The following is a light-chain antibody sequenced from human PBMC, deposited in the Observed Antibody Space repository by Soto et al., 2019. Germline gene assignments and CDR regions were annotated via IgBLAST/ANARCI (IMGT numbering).Light chain of an antibody. V-gene: IGKV3-20*01. CDR2: ASS. Sequence: DIVLTQSPGTLYLSPGERAPLSCKTSQSSGSNSLAWYQHKPGKAPRLLIYASSNRATGIPDRFTGSASGTDFTLTIKRLEPEDFAVYYCQLYGISPHFGQGTRLEIK. CDR3: QLYGISPH. CDR1: QSSGSNS. J-gene: IGKJ5*01.